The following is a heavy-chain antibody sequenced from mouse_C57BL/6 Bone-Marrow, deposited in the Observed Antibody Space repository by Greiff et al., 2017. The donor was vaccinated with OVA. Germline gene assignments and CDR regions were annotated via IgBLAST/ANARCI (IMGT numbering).Heavy chain of an antibody. Sequence: QVQLKESGPELVKPGASVKISCKASGYSFTSYYIHWVKQRPGQGLEWIGWIYPGSGNTKYNEKFKGKATLTADTSSSTAYMQLSSLTSEDSAVYYCARTGDYFDYWGQGTTLTVSS. V-gene: IGHV1-66*01. CDR3: ARTGDYFDY. CDR1: GYSFTSYY. J-gene: IGHJ2*01. CDR2: IYPGSGNT. D-gene: IGHD4-1*01.